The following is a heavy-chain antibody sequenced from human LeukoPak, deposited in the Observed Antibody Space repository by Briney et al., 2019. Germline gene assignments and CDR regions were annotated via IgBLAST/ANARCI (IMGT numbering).Heavy chain of an antibody. Sequence: GGSLSLSCAASGFTFSSYSMNWVRQAPGKGLEWVSSISSSSTYADSVKGRFTISRDSAKNSLYLQMNSLRVEDTAVYYCARDYGYEIDYWGQGTLVTVSS. CDR1: GFTFSSYS. CDR3: ARDYGYEIDY. CDR2: ISSSST. V-gene: IGHV3-21*01. J-gene: IGHJ4*02. D-gene: IGHD5-24*01.